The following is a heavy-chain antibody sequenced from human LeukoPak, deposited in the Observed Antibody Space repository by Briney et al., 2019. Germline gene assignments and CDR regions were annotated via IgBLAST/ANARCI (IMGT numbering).Heavy chain of an antibody. Sequence: ASVKVSCKASGYTFTSYGISWVRQAPGQGLEWMGWISAYNGNTNYAQKLQGRVTMTTDTSTSTAYMELRSLRCDDTAVYYCARTQYYYDSSGYSLYYYYYYMDVWGKGTTVTVSS. CDR1: GYTFTSYG. V-gene: IGHV1-18*01. CDR3: ARTQYYYDSSGYSLYYYYYYMDV. J-gene: IGHJ6*03. D-gene: IGHD3-22*01. CDR2: ISAYNGNT.